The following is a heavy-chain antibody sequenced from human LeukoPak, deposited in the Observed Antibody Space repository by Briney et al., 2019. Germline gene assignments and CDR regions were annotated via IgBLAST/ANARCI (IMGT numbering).Heavy chain of an antibody. V-gene: IGHV1-2*02. CDR2: INPNSGGT. CDR1: GGTFSSYA. J-gene: IGHJ4*02. D-gene: IGHD2-2*02. Sequence: ASVKVSCKASGGTFSSYAISWVRQAPGQGLEWMGWINPNSGGTNYAQKLQGRVTMTRDTSISTAYMELSRLRSDDTAVYYCAVVVVPAAIPGYYFDYWGQGTLVTVSS. CDR3: AVVVVPAAIPGYYFDY.